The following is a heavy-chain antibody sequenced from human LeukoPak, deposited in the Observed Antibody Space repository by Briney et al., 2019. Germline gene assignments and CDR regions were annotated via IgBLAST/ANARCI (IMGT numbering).Heavy chain of an antibody. Sequence: TSVKVSCKASGFTFTSSAMQWVRQARGQRGECIGWIVIGTVNANYAQKFQDRGTITRDMSTSIAYMELSSLSSADTAVYYCAPVQVEANYYFDSWGQGTLVTVSS. D-gene: IGHD1-26*01. V-gene: IGHV1-58*02. CDR1: GFTFTSSA. CDR2: IVIGTVNA. J-gene: IGHJ4*02. CDR3: APVQVEANYYFDS.